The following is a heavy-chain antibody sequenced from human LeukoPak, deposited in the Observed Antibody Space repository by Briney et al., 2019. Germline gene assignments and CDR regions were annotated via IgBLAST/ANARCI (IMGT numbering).Heavy chain of an antibody. D-gene: IGHD3-22*01. Sequence: GGSLRLSCAASGFTFTNYGMTWVRQAPGKGLEWVSSISGSGANTYYADSVKDRFTISRDNSKDTLFLQMNSLRAEDTAIYYSAKGSYYDASGYYFTSWYFDLWGRGAVVTVSS. J-gene: IGHJ2*01. CDR1: GFTFTNYG. V-gene: IGHV3-23*01. CDR2: ISGSGANT. CDR3: AKGSYYDASGYYFTSWYFDL.